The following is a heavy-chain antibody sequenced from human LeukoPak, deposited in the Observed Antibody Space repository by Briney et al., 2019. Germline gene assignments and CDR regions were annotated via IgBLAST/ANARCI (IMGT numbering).Heavy chain of an antibody. Sequence: GESLKISCKSSGYSFTSYWIAWVRQMPGKGLEWMGILYPGDSDTRYSPSFQGQVAISADRSITTAYLQWSSLKASDTAMYYCARLYLPYTSAWYGSAFDIWGQGTMVTVSS. CDR2: LYPGDSDT. CDR1: GYSFTSYW. CDR3: ARLYLPYTSAWYGSAFDI. D-gene: IGHD6-13*01. J-gene: IGHJ3*02. V-gene: IGHV5-51*01.